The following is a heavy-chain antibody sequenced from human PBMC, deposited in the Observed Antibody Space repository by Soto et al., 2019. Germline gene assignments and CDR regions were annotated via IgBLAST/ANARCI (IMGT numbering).Heavy chain of an antibody. CDR2: IRSKANSYAT. CDR1: GLTFSGSA. J-gene: IGHJ3*02. CDR3: TTQQQLVLNAFDI. V-gene: IGHV3-73*01. D-gene: IGHD6-13*01. Sequence: GGSLRLSCAASGLTFSGSAMHWVRQASGKGLEWVGRIRSKANSYATAYAASVKGRFTISRDDSKNTAYLQMNSLKTEDTAVYYCTTQQQLVLNAFDIWGQGTMVTVSS.